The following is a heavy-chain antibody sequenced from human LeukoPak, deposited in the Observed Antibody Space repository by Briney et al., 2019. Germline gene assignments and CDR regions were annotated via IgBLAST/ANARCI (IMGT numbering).Heavy chain of an antibody. CDR2: ISSSGSTI. Sequence: GGSLRLSCAASGFTFSSYEMNWVRQAPGKGLEWASYISSSGSTIYYADSVKGRFTISRDSAKNSLYLQMNSLRAEDTAVYYCARDPPLPAIVGPSYYDYWGQGTLVTVSS. CDR3: ARDPPLPAIVGPSYYDY. CDR1: GFTFSSYE. V-gene: IGHV3-48*03. J-gene: IGHJ4*02. D-gene: IGHD1-26*01.